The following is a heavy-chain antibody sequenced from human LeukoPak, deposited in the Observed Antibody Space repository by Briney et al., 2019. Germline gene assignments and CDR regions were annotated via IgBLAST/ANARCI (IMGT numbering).Heavy chain of an antibody. Sequence: KPSETLSLTCTVSGGSISSSSYYWGWIRQPPGKGLEWIGSIYYSGSTYYNPSLKSRVTISVDTSKNQFSLKLSSVTAADTAVYYCARDRYYDSRIDAFDIWGQGTMVTVSS. V-gene: IGHV4-39*02. D-gene: IGHD3-22*01. J-gene: IGHJ3*02. CDR2: IYYSGST. CDR1: GGSISSSSYY. CDR3: ARDRYYDSRIDAFDI.